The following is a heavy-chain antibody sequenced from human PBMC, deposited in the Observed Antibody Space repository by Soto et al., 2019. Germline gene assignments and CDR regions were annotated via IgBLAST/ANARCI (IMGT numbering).Heavy chain of an antibody. D-gene: IGHD4-17*01. Sequence: GGSLRLSCAASGFTFSSYAMSWVRQAPGKGLEWVSFISGGGGTTYYADSVKGRFTISIDNSKNTLYLLMNSLRVEDTAVYYCAKTQKSTVTRSYFDYWGQGTLVTVSS. J-gene: IGHJ4*02. CDR3: AKTQKSTVTRSYFDY. CDR1: GFTFSSYA. CDR2: ISGGGGTT. V-gene: IGHV3-23*01.